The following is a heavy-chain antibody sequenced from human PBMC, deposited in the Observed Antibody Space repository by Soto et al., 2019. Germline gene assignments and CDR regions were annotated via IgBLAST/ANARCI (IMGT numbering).Heavy chain of an antibody. Sequence: PGGSLRLSCAASGFTFSSYAMHWVRQAPGKGLEWVAVISYDGSNKYYADSVKGRFTISRDNSKNTLYLQMNSLRAEDTAVYYCASGYYDSSGYYYGDAFDIWGQGTMVTVSS. CDR1: GFTFSSYA. D-gene: IGHD3-22*01. CDR2: ISYDGSNK. CDR3: ASGYYDSSGYYYGDAFDI. J-gene: IGHJ3*02. V-gene: IGHV3-30-3*01.